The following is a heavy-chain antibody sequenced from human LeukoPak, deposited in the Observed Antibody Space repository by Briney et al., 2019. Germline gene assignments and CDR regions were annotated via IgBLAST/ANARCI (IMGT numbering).Heavy chain of an antibody. Sequence: GGSLRLSCAASGFTFRNDAMHWVRQAPGKGLEWVAVIWSDGTKKYYADSMTGRRTISRDNSKNTLYVQINSLGVEDTAVYYCVRGSIPVAPYDWFDPWGQGTLVTVSS. CDR1: GFTFRNDA. J-gene: IGHJ5*02. CDR3: VRGSIPVAPYDWFDP. D-gene: IGHD6-19*01. CDR2: IWSDGTKK. V-gene: IGHV3-33*01.